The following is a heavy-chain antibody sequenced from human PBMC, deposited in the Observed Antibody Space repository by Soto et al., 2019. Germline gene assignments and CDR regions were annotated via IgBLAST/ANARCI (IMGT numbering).Heavy chain of an antibody. CDR1: GYPFTSYD. D-gene: IGHD5-18*01. CDR2: MNPNSGNT. Sequence: ASVKVSCKASGYPFTSYDINWVRQATGQGLEWMGWMNPNSGNTGYAQKFQGRVTMTRNTSISTAYMELSSLRSEDTAVYYCARGFGTAMVPYGDFDYWGQGTLVTVSS. J-gene: IGHJ4*02. V-gene: IGHV1-8*01. CDR3: ARGFGTAMVPYGDFDY.